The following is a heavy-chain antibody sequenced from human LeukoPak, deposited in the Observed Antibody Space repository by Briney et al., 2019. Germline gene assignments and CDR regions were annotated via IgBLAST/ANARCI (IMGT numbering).Heavy chain of an antibody. J-gene: IGHJ6*02. CDR1: GFTFSSYG. Sequence: SGGSLRLSCAASGFTFSSYGMHWVRQAPGKGLEWVAVIWYDGSNKYYADSVKGRFTISRDNSKNTLYLQMNSLRAEDTAVYYCARAERGYYYYGMDVWGQGTTVTVSS. CDR3: ARAERGYYYYGMDV. D-gene: IGHD1-1*01. CDR2: IWYDGSNK. V-gene: IGHV3-33*01.